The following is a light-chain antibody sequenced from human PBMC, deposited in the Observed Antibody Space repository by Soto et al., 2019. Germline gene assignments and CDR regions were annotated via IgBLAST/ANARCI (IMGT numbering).Light chain of an antibody. V-gene: IGLV2-23*02. CDR2: DVS. Sequence: QSALTQPASVSGSPGQSITMSCTDVGFYGLVSWYQQHPGKVPKLMIYDVSKRPSGVSERFSGSKSGNTAYLTISALQADDEADYYCSLDAGSSIYVFGTGTQLTVL. CDR1: VGFYGL. J-gene: IGLJ1*01. CDR3: SLDAGSSIYV.